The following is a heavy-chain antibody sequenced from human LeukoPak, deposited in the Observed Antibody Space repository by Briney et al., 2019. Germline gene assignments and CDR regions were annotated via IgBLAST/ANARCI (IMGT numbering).Heavy chain of an antibody. D-gene: IGHD5-12*01. CDR1: GFTFSSYS. V-gene: IGHV3-48*04. Sequence: GGSLRLSCTASGFTFSSYSMNWVRQAPGKGLEWVSYISSRGSTIYYADSVKGRFTISRDNAKNSLYLQMNSLRAEDTAVYYCARSGYDIIFDYWGQGTLITVSS. CDR2: ISSRGSTI. CDR3: ARSGYDIIFDY. J-gene: IGHJ4*02.